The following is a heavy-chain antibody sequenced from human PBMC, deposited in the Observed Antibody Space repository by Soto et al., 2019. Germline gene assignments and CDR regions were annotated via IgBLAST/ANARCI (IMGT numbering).Heavy chain of an antibody. J-gene: IGHJ4*02. D-gene: IGHD2-8*01. CDR3: ASDRGYCANGVCFRYDY. CDR1: GYTFTSYG. Sequence: QPQLVQSGAEVKKPGASVTVSCKASGYTFTSYGISWVRQAPGQVLEWMGWVSAYNGDTNYAQNFQGRVTMTTDTSTSTAYMDLRSLRSDDTATYYCASDRGYCANGVCFRYDYWGQGTLVTVSS. CDR2: VSAYNGDT. V-gene: IGHV1-18*01.